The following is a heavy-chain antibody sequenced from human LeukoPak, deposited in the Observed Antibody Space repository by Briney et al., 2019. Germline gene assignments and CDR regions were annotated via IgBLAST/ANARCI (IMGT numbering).Heavy chain of an antibody. V-gene: IGHV4-34*01. CDR3: ARGPKYYYGSGIYDP. CDR2: INHSGST. CDR1: GGSFRGYY. D-gene: IGHD3-10*01. Sequence: PSETLSLTCAVYGGSFRGYYWSWIRQPPGKGLEWIGEINHSGSTNYNPSLKSRVTISVDTSKNQFSLKLSSVTAADTAVYYCARGPKYYYGSGIYDPWGQGTLVTVSS. J-gene: IGHJ5*02.